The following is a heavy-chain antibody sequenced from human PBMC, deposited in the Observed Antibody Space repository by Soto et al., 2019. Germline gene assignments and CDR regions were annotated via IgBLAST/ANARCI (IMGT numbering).Heavy chain of an antibody. D-gene: IGHD2-21*02. CDR3: ATLAPWGDHVFRSA. V-gene: IGHV4-34*01. Sequence: SETLSLTCAVYGGSFRNYYWSWIRQPPGKGLEWIAEINQSGSTNYNPSLKSRVTMSQDTSKDQFSLRLSSVTAADTAMYYCATLAPWGDHVFRSAWGQGTLVTVSS. CDR1: GGSFRNYY. J-gene: IGHJ5*02. CDR2: INQSGST.